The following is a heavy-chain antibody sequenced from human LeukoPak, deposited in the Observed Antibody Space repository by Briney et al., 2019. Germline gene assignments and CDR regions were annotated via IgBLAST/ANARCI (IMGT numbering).Heavy chain of an antibody. V-gene: IGHV1-18*04. CDR1: GYTFTDYY. Sequence: ASVKVSCKASGYTFTDYYMHWIRQAPGQGLEWMGWISAYNGNTNYAQKLQGRVTMTTDTSTSTAYMELRSLRSDDTAVYYCARGIRRYFDLWGRGTLVTVSS. CDR2: ISAYNGNT. CDR3: ARGIRRYFDL. D-gene: IGHD2-21*01. J-gene: IGHJ2*01.